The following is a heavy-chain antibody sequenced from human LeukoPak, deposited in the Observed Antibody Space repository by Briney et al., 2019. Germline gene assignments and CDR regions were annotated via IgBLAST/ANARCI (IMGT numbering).Heavy chain of an antibody. Sequence: ASVKVSCKASGYTFTSYGISWVRQAPGQGLEWMGWISAYNGNTNYAQKLQGRVTMTTDTSTSTAYMELRSLRSDDTAVYYCARDEGSTRPESHPIDYWGQGTLVTVSS. D-gene: IGHD1-1*01. V-gene: IGHV1-18*01. CDR1: GYTFTSYG. CDR3: ARDEGSTRPESHPIDY. J-gene: IGHJ4*02. CDR2: ISAYNGNT.